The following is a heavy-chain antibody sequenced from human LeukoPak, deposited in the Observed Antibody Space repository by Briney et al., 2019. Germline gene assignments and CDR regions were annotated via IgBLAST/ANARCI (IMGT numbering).Heavy chain of an antibody. V-gene: IGHV3-53*01. D-gene: IGHD1-1*01. J-gene: IGHJ4*02. CDR1: GFTVSANF. CDR2: IYAGGST. Sequence: PGGSLRLSCAASGFTVSANFMSWVRQAPGKGLEWVSVIYAGGSTYYADSVKGRFTISRDDSKNTLYLQVNSLRAEDTAVYFCARTPGTDYFDYWGRGTLVTVSS. CDR3: ARTPGTDYFDY.